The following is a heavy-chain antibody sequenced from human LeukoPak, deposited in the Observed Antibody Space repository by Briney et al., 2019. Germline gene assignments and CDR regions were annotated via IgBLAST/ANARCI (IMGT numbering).Heavy chain of an antibody. CDR2: INPNSGGT. V-gene: IGHV1-2*02. D-gene: IGHD4-17*01. CDR3: ARGSSTVTMTIQPSDY. Sequence: ASVKVSCKASGYTFTDYYMHWVRQAPGQGLEWMGWINPNSGGTNYAQIFQGRVTMTRDTSISTAYMELSRLRSDDTAVYYCARGSSTVTMTIQPSDYWGQGTLVTVSS. CDR1: GYTFTDYY. J-gene: IGHJ4*02.